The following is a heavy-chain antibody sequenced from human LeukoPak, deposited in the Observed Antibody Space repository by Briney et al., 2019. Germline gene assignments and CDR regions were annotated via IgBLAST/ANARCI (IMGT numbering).Heavy chain of an antibody. D-gene: IGHD2-8*01. J-gene: IGHJ6*03. CDR3: ARVAYCTNGVCQPLGYYYYYMDV. CDR2: INHSGST. Sequence: SETLSLTCAVYGGSFSGYYWSWIRQPPGKGLEWIGEINHSGSTNYNPSLKSRVTISVDTSKNQFSLKLSSVTAADTAVYYCARVAYCTNGVCQPLGYYYYYMDVWGKGTTVTVSS. V-gene: IGHV4-34*01. CDR1: GGSFSGYY.